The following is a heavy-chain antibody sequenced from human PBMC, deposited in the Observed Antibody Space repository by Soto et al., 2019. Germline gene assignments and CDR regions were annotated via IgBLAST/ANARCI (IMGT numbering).Heavy chain of an antibody. CDR2: IYWDDDK. D-gene: IGHD3-9*01. V-gene: IGHV2-5*02. CDR3: AHMVLEVDILTGWLGIYWFDP. J-gene: IGHJ5*02. Sequence: QITLKESGPTLVKPTQTLTLTCTFSGFSLSTSGVGVGWIRQPPGKALEWLALIYWDDDKRYSPSLKSRLTITNDTSKNQVVLTMTNMDPVDTATYYCAHMVLEVDILTGWLGIYWFDPWGQGTLVTVSS. CDR1: GFSLSTSGVG.